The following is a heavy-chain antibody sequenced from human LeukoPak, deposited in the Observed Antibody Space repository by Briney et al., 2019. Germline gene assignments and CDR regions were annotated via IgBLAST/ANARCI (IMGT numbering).Heavy chain of an antibody. J-gene: IGHJ4*02. CDR3: ARDDGDTAMAFDY. D-gene: IGHD5-18*01. CDR2: INPNSGGT. Sequence: ASVKVSCKASGYTFTGYYMHWVRQAPGQGLEWMGWINPNSGGTNYAQKFQGWVTMTRDTSISTAYMELSRLRSDDTAVYYCARDDGDTAMAFDYWGQGTLVTVSS. V-gene: IGHV1-2*04. CDR1: GYTFTGYY.